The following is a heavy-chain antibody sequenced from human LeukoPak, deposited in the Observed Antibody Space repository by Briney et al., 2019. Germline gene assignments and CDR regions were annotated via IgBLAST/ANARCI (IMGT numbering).Heavy chain of an antibody. V-gene: IGHV1-18*04. CDR3: ARDPSNTSGRYIYFDS. CDR2: ISTYNGDT. CDR1: GYTFTRYA. D-gene: IGHD6-19*01. Sequence: GASVKLSCKASGYTFTRYAISWVRQAPGQGLEWMGWISTYNGDTNYAQNLQGRVTMTRDASTSTAYMELRSLRSDDTAVYYCARDPSNTSGRYIYFDSWSQGTLATVSS. J-gene: IGHJ4*02.